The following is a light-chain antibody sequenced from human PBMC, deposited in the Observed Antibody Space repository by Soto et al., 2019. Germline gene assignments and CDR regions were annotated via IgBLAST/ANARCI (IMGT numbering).Light chain of an antibody. Sequence: QSALTQPASVSGSPGQSITISCTGSGSDVGAYNYVSWYQQHPGKAPKLLIFEVTTRPSGVSDRFSGSKSGNTASLTISSLQDEDEADYYCSSYTSSSTPVVFGGGTKLTVL. CDR2: EVT. J-gene: IGLJ2*01. V-gene: IGLV2-14*01. CDR3: SSYTSSSTPVV. CDR1: GSDVGAYNY.